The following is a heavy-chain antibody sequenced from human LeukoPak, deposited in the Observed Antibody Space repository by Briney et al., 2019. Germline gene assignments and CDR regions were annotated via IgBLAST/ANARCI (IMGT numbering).Heavy chain of an antibody. J-gene: IGHJ4*02. D-gene: IGHD6-6*01. CDR2: IKQDGSEK. V-gene: IGHV3-7*01. CDR1: GFTFSNYW. CDR3: AKYARGPLD. Sequence: GGSLRLSCAASGFTFSNYWMSWVRQAPGKGLECVANIKQDGSEKNYVDSVKGRFTTSRDNAKNSLYLQMNSLRAEDTAAYYCAKYARGPLDWGQGTLVTVSS.